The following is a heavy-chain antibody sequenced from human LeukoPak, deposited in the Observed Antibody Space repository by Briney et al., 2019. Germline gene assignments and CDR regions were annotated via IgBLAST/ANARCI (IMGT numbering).Heavy chain of an antibody. J-gene: IGHJ6*03. CDR2: ISSSSSTI. V-gene: IGHV3-48*04. CDR3: ARDRGEVVPAAITNYYYYYMDV. Sequence: GGSLRLSCAASGFTFSSYSMNWVRQAPGKGLEWVSYISSSSSTIYYADSVKGRFTISRDNAKNSLYLQMNSLRAEDTAVYYCARDRGEVVPAAITNYYYYYMDVWGKGTTVTVSS. CDR1: GFTFSSYS. D-gene: IGHD2-2*02.